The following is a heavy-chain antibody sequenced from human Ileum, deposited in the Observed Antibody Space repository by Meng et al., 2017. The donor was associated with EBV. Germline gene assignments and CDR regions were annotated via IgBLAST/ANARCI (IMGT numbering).Heavy chain of an antibody. Sequence: PGVVTLSQTLSLTCPASVGSISSGDYYWSWIRQPPGKGLEWIGYIYYSGSTYYNPSLKSRVTISVDTSKNQFSLKLSSVTAADTAVYYCARGYYDSSGYGYWYFDLWGRGTLVTVSS. CDR2: IYYSGST. CDR3: ARGYYDSSGYGYWYFDL. D-gene: IGHD3-22*01. V-gene: IGHV4-30-4*01. J-gene: IGHJ2*01. CDR1: VGSISSGDYY.